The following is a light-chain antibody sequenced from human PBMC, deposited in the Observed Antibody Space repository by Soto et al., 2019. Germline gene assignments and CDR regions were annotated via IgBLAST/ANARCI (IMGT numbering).Light chain of an antibody. V-gene: IGKV1-39*01. Sequence: DIQMTQSPSSLSASVGDRVTITCRASQSISNYLNWYQHKPGKAPKLLIYAASSLQSGVPPRFSGSGSGTDFTLTISSLQPEDFATYYCQQSYSTPLSFGGGTKVDIK. CDR1: QSISNY. CDR3: QQSYSTPLS. CDR2: AAS. J-gene: IGKJ4*01.